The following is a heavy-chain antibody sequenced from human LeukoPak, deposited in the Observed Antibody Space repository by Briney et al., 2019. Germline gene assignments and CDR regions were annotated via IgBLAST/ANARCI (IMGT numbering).Heavy chain of an antibody. V-gene: IGHV3-7*01. D-gene: IGHD6-19*01. CDR3: ARDPVHSSGWFAVSYYYMDV. CDR2: IKADGTGK. CDR1: GFTFSSSW. Sequence: GGSLRLSCVASGFTFSSSWMTWVRQAPGMGLERVANIKADGTGKYYVDSVRGRFSISRDNAKNSLYLQMNSLRAEDTAVYYCARDPVHSSGWFAVSYYYMDVWGKGTTVTVSS. J-gene: IGHJ6*03.